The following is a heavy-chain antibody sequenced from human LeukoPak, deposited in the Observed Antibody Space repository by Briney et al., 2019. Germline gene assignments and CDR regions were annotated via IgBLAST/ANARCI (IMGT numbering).Heavy chain of an antibody. J-gene: IGHJ5*02. CDR3: ARVLRFPRRALNWFDP. CDR2: IKQDGSEK. D-gene: IGHD3-3*01. V-gene: IGHV3-7*01. CDR1: GFTFSSYW. Sequence: PGGSLRLSCAASGFTFSSYWMSWVRQAPGKGLEWVANIKQDGSEKYYVDSVKGRFTISRDNAKNSLYLQMNSLRAEDTAVYYCARVLRFPRRALNWFDPWGQGTLVTVSS.